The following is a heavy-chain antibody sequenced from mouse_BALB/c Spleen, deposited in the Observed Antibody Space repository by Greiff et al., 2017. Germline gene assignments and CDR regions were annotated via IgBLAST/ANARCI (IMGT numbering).Heavy chain of an antibody. J-gene: IGHJ1*01. CDR2: IYPSDSYT. CDR3: TRSGYYGSSYWYFDV. D-gene: IGHD1-1*01. Sequence: VQLQQLGAELVRPGASVKLSCKASGYTFTSYWINWVKQRPGQGLEWIGNIYPSDSYTNYNQKFKDKATLTVDKSSSTAYMQLSSPTSEDSAVYYCTRSGYYGSSYWYFDVWGAGTTVTVSS. CDR1: GYTFTSYW. V-gene: IGHV1-69*02.